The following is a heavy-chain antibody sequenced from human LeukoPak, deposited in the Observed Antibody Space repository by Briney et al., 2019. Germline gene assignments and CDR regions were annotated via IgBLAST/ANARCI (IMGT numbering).Heavy chain of an antibody. J-gene: IGHJ5*02. D-gene: IGHD4-23*01. CDR3: ARHTDYGDNPRWFDP. CDR1: GGSISSNY. CDR2: IYYSGSA. Sequence: SETLSLTCTVSGGSISSNYWSWFRQPPPKGLEWIGYIYYSGSANYNPSLKSRVTISLDTSKTQFSLQLSSVIAADTAVYYCARHTDYGDNPRWFDPWGQGTLVTVSS. V-gene: IGHV4-59*08.